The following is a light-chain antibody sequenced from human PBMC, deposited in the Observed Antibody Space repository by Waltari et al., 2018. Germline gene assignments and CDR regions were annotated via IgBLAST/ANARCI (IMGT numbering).Light chain of an antibody. J-gene: IGLJ3*02. CDR2: RNN. CDR1: NNNVGYEG. CDR3: SAWDSSLSAWV. Sequence: QAGLTQPPSVSKGLRQTATLTCTGNNNNVGYEGATWLQQHQGHPPKLLFYRNNNRPSGISERFSASRSGSTASLTITGLQTEDEADYYCSAWDSSLSAWVFCGGTKLTVL. V-gene: IGLV10-54*04.